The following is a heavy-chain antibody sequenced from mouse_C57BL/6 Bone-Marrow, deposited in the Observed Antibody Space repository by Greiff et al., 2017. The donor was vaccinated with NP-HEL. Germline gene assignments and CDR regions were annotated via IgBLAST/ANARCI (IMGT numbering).Heavy chain of an antibody. Sequence: VQLKQPGAELVKPGASVKLSCKASGYTFTSYWMHWVKQRPGQGLEWIGMIHPNSGSTNYNEKFKSKATLTVDKSSSTAYMQLSSLTSEDSAVYYCATYYYGSYYAMDYWGQGTSVTVSS. CDR2: IHPNSGST. D-gene: IGHD1-1*01. CDR3: ATYYYGSYYAMDY. V-gene: IGHV1-64*01. CDR1: GYTFTSYW. J-gene: IGHJ4*01.